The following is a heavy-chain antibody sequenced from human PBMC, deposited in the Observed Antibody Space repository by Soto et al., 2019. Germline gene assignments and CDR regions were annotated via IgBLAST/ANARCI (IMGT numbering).Heavy chain of an antibody. CDR1: GFTFDDYG. D-gene: IGHD3-22*01. V-gene: IGHV3-20*04. Sequence: GGSLRLSCAASGFTFDDYGMSWVGQAPGKELEWVSGINWNGGSTGYADSVKGRFTISRDNAKNSLYLQMNSLRAEDTALYYCARDLRYYDSSGNAFDYWGQGTLVTVSS. CDR2: INWNGGST. CDR3: ARDLRYYDSSGNAFDY. J-gene: IGHJ4*02.